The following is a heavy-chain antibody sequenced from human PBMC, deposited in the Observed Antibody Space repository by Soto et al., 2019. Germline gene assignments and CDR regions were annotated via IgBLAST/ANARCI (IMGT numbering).Heavy chain of an antibody. Sequence: GGSLRLSCVASGFTFSNFAMHWVRQAPGKGLEWVAVIWDDGSKKYYADSVKGRFTISRDDSKNTLHLEMNSLRPEDTALYYCARDRYASQTLFDYWGQGTLVTVSS. CDR1: GFTFSNFA. D-gene: IGHD2-8*01. V-gene: IGHV3-33*01. CDR3: ARDRYASQTLFDY. J-gene: IGHJ4*02. CDR2: IWDDGSKK.